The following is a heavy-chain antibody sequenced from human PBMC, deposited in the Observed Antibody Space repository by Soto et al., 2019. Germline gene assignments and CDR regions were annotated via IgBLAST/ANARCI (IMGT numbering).Heavy chain of an antibody. D-gene: IGHD3-3*01. J-gene: IGHJ4*02. V-gene: IGHV3-33*08. CDR1: GFTFSTYA. CDR2: VWYDGSNK. Sequence: GESLKISCAASGFTFSTYAMHWVRQAPGKGLEWVALVWYDGSNKYYADSVMGRFTISRDNSKNTLYLQMNNLRADDTAVYYCARPAGRYLEWYFDYWGQGSLVTVSS. CDR3: ARPAGRYLEWYFDY.